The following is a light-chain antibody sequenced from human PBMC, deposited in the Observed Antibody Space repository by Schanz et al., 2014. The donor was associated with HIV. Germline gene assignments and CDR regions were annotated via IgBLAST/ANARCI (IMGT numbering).Light chain of an antibody. J-gene: IGKJ4*01. Sequence: EIVLTQSPATLSLSPGERATLSCRASQSVSSYLAWYQQKPGQAPRLVIYATSTRAAGIPDRFSGTGSGTYFTLTISSLEPEDFAVYYCQYFGNSGGTFGGGTKVEIK. CDR3: QYFGNSGGT. V-gene: IGKV3-11*01. CDR1: QSVSSY. CDR2: ATS.